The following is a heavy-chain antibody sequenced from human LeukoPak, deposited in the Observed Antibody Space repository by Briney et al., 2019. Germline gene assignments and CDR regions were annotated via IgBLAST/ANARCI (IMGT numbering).Heavy chain of an antibody. V-gene: IGHV1-69*01. Sequence: SVKVSCKASGGTFSSYAISWVRQAPGQGLEWMGGIIPIFGTANYAQKFQGRVTITADESTSTAYMELSSLRSEDTAVYYCARVGRGNPRLNWGPFYFDYWGQGTLVTVSS. CDR2: IIPIFGTA. CDR1: GGTFSSYA. D-gene: IGHD7-27*01. CDR3: ARVGRGNPRLNWGPFYFDY. J-gene: IGHJ4*02.